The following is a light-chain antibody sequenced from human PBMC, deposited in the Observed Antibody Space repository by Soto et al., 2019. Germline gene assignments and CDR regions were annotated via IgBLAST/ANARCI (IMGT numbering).Light chain of an antibody. Sequence: EIGFTPSPGPLSMSPGERATLSCRASQSVGSIYLAWYQQKPGQAPRLLIYGTSSRATGIPDRFSGSGSGTDFSLTISRLEPEDFAVYYCQQYGSSPITFGQGTRLAI. V-gene: IGKV3-20*01. CDR1: QSVGSIY. J-gene: IGKJ5*01. CDR3: QQYGSSPIT. CDR2: GTS.